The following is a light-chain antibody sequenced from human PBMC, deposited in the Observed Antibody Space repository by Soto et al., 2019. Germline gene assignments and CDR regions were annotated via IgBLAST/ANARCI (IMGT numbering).Light chain of an antibody. V-gene: IGLV2-14*01. CDR1: NSDIADYTF. Sequence: QSALTQPASVSGSPGQSITISCTGTNSDIADYTFVSWYQQHPGRAPKVMIYEVSHRPSGVSNRFSGSRSGNTASLTISGLQAEDEAHYFCSAYTRFSTPVFGGATKLTVL. CDR3: SAYTRFSTPV. CDR2: EVS. J-gene: IGLJ3*02.